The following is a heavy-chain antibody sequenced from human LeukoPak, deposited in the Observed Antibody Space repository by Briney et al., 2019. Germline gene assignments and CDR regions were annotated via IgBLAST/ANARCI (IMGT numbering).Heavy chain of an antibody. V-gene: IGHV3-30*18. J-gene: IGHJ4*02. D-gene: IGHD3-22*01. CDR3: AKDRDSSGYYYLGADY. Sequence: GGSLRLSCAASGFTFSSYGMHWVRQAPGKGLEWVAVISYDGSNKYYADSVKGRFTISRDNSKNTLYLQMNSLRAEVTAVYYCAKDRDSSGYYYLGADYWGQGTLVTVSS. CDR2: ISYDGSNK. CDR1: GFTFSSYG.